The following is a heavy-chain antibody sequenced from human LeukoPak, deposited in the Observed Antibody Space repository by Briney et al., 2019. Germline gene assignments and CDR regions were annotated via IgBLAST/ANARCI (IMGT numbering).Heavy chain of an antibody. CDR2: IYYSGST. Sequence: TSETLSLTCTVSGGSISSYYWSWIRQPPGKGLEWIGYIYYSGSTNYNPSLKSRVTISVDTSKNQFSLKLSSVTAADTAVYYCARDVNNWFDPWGQGTLVTVSS. CDR3: ARDVNNWFDP. J-gene: IGHJ5*02. D-gene: IGHD2/OR15-2a*01. V-gene: IGHV4-59*01. CDR1: GGSISSYY.